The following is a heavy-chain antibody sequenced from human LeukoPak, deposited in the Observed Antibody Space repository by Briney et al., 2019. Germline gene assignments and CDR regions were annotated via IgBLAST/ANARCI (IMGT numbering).Heavy chain of an antibody. D-gene: IGHD6-6*01. J-gene: IGHJ4*02. V-gene: IGHV3-48*01. CDR2: ISSSSSTI. CDR3: ARHRSSWLIDY. Sequence: PGGSLRLSCAASGFTFSSYSVNWVRQAPGKGLEWVSYISSSSSTIYYADSVKGRFTISRDNAKNSLYLQMNSLRAEDTAVYYCARHRSSWLIDYWGQGTLVTVSS. CDR1: GFTFSSYS.